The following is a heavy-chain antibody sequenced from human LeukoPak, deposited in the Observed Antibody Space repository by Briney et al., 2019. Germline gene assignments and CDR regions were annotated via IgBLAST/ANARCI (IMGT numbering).Heavy chain of an antibody. CDR3: ARGLYSSSWYFSHFDY. Sequence: KPSETLSLTCAVYGGSFSGYYWSWIRQPPGKGLEWIGEINHSGSTNYNPYLKSRVTISVDTSKNQFSLKLSSVTAADTAVYYCARGLYSSSWYFSHFDYWGQGTLVTVSS. D-gene: IGHD6-13*01. CDR2: INHSGST. J-gene: IGHJ4*02. V-gene: IGHV4-34*01. CDR1: GGSFSGYY.